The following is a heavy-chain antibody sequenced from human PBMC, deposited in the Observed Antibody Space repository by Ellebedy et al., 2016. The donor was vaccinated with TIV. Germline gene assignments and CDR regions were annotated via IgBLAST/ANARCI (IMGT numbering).Heavy chain of an antibody. CDR2: IYSGGST. CDR1: GFTVSSNY. J-gene: IGHJ3*02. Sequence: PGGSLRLSCAASGFTVSSNYMSWVRQAPGKGLEWVSVIYSGGSTYYADSVKGRFTISRDNAKNSLYLQMNSLRAEDTAVYYCARTPLWFGEHDAFDIWGQGTMVTVSS. D-gene: IGHD3-10*01. V-gene: IGHV3-66*01. CDR3: ARTPLWFGEHDAFDI.